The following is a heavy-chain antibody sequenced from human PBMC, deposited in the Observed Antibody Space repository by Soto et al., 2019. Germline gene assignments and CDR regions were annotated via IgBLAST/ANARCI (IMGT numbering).Heavy chain of an antibody. CDR2: IVPMFGTA. CDR3: ARDGDPESSFWRGPLGGGRLDP. CDR1: GGIFGNSA. Sequence: QVQLVQSGAEVKKPGSSVNVSCKTSGGIFGNSAVAWVRQAPGQGLEWMGGIVPMFGTANYAQKFQGRLTITADDSTSTAYMELRSLRSDDTALYYCARDGDPESSFWRGPLGGGRLDPWGQGSLVIVSS. V-gene: IGHV1-69*12. D-gene: IGHD3-3*01. J-gene: IGHJ5*02.